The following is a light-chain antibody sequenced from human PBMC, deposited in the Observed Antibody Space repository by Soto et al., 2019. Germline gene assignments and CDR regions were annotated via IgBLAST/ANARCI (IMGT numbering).Light chain of an antibody. V-gene: IGLV2-23*02. CDR1: SSDVGSYNL. Sequence: QSALTQPASVSGSPGQSITISCTGTSSDVGSYNLVSWYQQHPGKAPKLMIYEVSKRPSGVSNRFSGSKSGNTASLTISWLQAEDEADYYCCSYAGSSTFLDVFGTGTKLTVL. J-gene: IGLJ1*01. CDR3: CSYAGSSTFLDV. CDR2: EVS.